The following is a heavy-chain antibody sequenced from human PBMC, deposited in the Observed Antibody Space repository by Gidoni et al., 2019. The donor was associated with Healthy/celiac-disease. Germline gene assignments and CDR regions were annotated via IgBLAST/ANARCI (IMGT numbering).Heavy chain of an antibody. CDR3: ARRGVGTPPCCSGMDV. V-gene: IGHV5-51*03. Sequence: EVLLLHAGPQLKNPGDSLKISCNGPGYRVPTYWIGWVRQMPGKGLGWVGIIYPGDSDTRYSPSFQGQVTISADKSISTAYLQWSSLKASDTAMYYCARRGVGTPPCCSGMDVWGQGTTVTVSS. J-gene: IGHJ6*02. CDR2: IYPGDSDT. CDR1: GYRVPTYW. D-gene: IGHD3-10*01.